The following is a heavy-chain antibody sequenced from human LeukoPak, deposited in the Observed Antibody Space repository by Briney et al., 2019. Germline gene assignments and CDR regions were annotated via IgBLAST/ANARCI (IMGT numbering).Heavy chain of an antibody. J-gene: IGHJ6*03. CDR3: AKGYGWEASYYYYYMDV. V-gene: IGHV3-23*01. CDR2: ISGSGGST. CDR1: GFAFSSYA. D-gene: IGHD2-8*02. Sequence: GGSLRLSCAASGFAFSSYAMSWVRQAPGKGLEWVSAISGSGGSTYYADSVKGRFTISRDNSKNTLYLQMNSLRVEDTAVYYCAKGYGWEASYYYYYMDVWGKGTTVTISS.